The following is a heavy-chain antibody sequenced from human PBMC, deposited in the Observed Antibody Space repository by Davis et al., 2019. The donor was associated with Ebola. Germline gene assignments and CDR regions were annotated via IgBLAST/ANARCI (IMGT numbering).Heavy chain of an antibody. J-gene: IGHJ3*02. CDR1: GFILRNYV. CDR3: VKDSSNIWFDI. V-gene: IGHV3-23*01. Sequence: PGESLRLSCEPSGFILRNYVMSWVRQAQGKGMEWVSSFGTGGNTYYADSVKGRFAISRDNSRGTLYLQMNSLRVEDSAIYYCVKDSSNIWFDIWGQGTLITVSS. CDR2: FGTGGNT. D-gene: IGHD2/OR15-2a*01.